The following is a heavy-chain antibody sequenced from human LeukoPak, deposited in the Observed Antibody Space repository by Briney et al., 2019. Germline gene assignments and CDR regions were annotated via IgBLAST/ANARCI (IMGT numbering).Heavy chain of an antibody. V-gene: IGHV1-69*05. CDR3: ARDHYYDSSGYYY. Sequence: SVKVSCKASGGTFSSYAISWVRQAPGQGLEWMGGIIPIFGTANYAQKFQGRVTITTDESTSTAYMELSSLRSEGTAVYYCARDHYYDSSGYYYWGQGTLVTVPS. CDR2: IIPIFGTA. CDR1: GGTFSSYA. D-gene: IGHD3-22*01. J-gene: IGHJ4*02.